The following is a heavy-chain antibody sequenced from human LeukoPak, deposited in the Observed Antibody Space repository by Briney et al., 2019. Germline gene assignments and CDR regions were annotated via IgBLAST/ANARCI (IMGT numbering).Heavy chain of an antibody. CDR2: IYYSGST. D-gene: IGHD1-26*01. J-gene: IGHJ3*02. CDR1: GGSISGSSYY. V-gene: IGHV4-39*01. CDR3: ARQGSGSYSSTFDI. Sequence: PSETLSLTCTVSGGSISGSSYYWGWVRQPPGKGLEWIGSIYYSGSTYYNPSLKSRVTISVDTSKNQSSLNLSSVTAADTAVYYCARQGSGSYSSTFDIWGQGTMVTVSS.